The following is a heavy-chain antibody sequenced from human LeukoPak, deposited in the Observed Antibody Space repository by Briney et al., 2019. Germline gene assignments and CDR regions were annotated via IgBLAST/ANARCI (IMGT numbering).Heavy chain of an antibody. D-gene: IGHD6-19*01. CDR2: ISPSAGST. V-gene: IGHV1-46*01. CDR1: VYTFTRYH. J-gene: IGHJ4*02. CDR3: ARGVRGSGWENIDH. Sequence: ASVKVSCKASVYTFTRYHMHWVRQAPGQGLEWMGVISPSAGSTSYAQKFQGRVTMTRDTSTSTVYMELSSLRSEDTAVYYCARGVRGSGWENIDHWGQGTLVTVSS.